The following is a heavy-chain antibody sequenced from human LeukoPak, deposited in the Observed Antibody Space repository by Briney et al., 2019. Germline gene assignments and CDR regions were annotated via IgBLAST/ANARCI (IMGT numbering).Heavy chain of an antibody. V-gene: IGHV4-30-4*08. D-gene: IGHD6-19*01. CDR1: GGSISSGDYY. Sequence: SETLSLTCTVSGGSISSGDYYWSWMRQPPGQGLEWFGYIYYSGSTYYNPSLKSRVTISVDTSKNQFSLKLSSVTAADTDVYYCARGTVAGKGGYNWFDPWGQGTLVTVSS. J-gene: IGHJ5*02. CDR2: IYYSGST. CDR3: ARGTVAGKGGYNWFDP.